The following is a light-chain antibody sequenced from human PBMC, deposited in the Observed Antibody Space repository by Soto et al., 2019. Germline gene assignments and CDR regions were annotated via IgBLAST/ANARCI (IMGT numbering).Light chain of an antibody. CDR3: NSFTTSSTLL. J-gene: IGLJ2*01. CDR1: DSDIGAYNY. CDR2: EVT. Sequence: QSALTQPASVPGFPGQSITISCTGTDSDIGAYNYVSWYQHHPGKAPTLLIHEVTNRPSGVSRRFSGSKSGNTASLTISGLRAEDEADYYCNSFTTSSTLLFGGGTKLTVL. V-gene: IGLV2-14*01.